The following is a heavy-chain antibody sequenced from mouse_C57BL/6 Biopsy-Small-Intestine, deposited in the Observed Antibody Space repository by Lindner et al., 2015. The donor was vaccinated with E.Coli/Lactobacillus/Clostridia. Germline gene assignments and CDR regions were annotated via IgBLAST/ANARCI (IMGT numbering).Heavy chain of an antibody. CDR2: INPSNGNT. Sequence: SVKVSCKASGYSFTVYHIHWVRQAPGQGLEWMGVINPSNGNTYYAQQFRGRVTMTRDTSTSTVYVDLSSLTSEDTAVYYCAKEGLSTSTSCCYYDYWGQGTLVTVSS. D-gene: IGHD1-1*01. CDR3: AKEGLSTSTSCCYYDY. J-gene: IGHJ4*01. CDR1: GYSFTVYH. V-gene: IGHV1S130*01.